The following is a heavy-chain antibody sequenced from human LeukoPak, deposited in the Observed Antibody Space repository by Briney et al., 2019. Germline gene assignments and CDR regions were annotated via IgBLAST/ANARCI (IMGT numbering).Heavy chain of an antibody. Sequence: GAYLKISCKGSGYSFTNYWIGWVRQMPGKGLDWMGVIYPGDSDTRYSPSFRGQVTISADKSISTAYLQWSSLKASDTAMYFCARQKSGGSKYDYYGMDVWGQGTSATVSS. CDR1: GYSFTNYW. CDR3: ARQKSGGSKYDYYGMDV. J-gene: IGHJ6*02. D-gene: IGHD2-15*01. V-gene: IGHV5-51*01. CDR2: IYPGDSDT.